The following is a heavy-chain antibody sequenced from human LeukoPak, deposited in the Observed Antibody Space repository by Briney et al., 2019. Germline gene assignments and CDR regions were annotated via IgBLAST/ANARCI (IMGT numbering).Heavy chain of an antibody. Sequence: PGGSLRLSCVGSGFSFSGNSMNWVRQAPGKGLEWVSGISRTSTYIYYADSVQGRFTISRDNSKNTLYLQMNSLRAEDTALYYCASSRYDSSGYYGIIGYWGQGTLVTVSS. D-gene: IGHD3-22*01. CDR3: ASSRYDSSGYYGIIGY. V-gene: IGHV3-21*01. CDR2: ISRTSTYI. CDR1: GFSFSGNS. J-gene: IGHJ4*02.